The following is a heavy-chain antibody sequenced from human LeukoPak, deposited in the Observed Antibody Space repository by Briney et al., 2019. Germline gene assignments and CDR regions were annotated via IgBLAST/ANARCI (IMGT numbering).Heavy chain of an antibody. D-gene: IGHD6-19*01. CDR1: GLTVSSNF. J-gene: IGHJ4*02. Sequence: GGSLRPSCAATGLTVSSNFMSWVRQAPGKGLEWVSVIYGGGSTYYADSVKGRFTISRDTPKNTLYLQMNSLRVEDTAVYYCASWPGGWYGEDSWGQGTLVTVSS. V-gene: IGHV3-53*01. CDR3: ASWPGGWYGEDS. CDR2: IYGGGST.